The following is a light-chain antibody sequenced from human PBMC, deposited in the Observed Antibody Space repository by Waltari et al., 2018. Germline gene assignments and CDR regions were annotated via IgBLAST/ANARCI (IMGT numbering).Light chain of an antibody. CDR2: DVT. V-gene: IGLV2-14*03. CDR3: SSYTISSTWV. CDR1: SSDGGLYND. J-gene: IGLJ3*02. Sequence: QSALTQPASVSGSPGQSITISCTGTSSDGGLYNDVPWYQQHPGIVPKLMIFDVTNRPSGVSSRFSGSKSGNTASLTISGLQTEDEADYYCSSYTISSTWVFGGGTKLTVL.